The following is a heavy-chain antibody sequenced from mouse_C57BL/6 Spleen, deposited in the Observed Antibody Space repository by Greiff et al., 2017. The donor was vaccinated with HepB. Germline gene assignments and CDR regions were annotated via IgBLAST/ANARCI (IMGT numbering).Heavy chain of an antibody. J-gene: IGHJ2*01. V-gene: IGHV1-64*01. CDR2: IHPNSGST. D-gene: IGHD2-4*01. Sequence: VQLQQPGAELVKPGASVKLSCKASGYTFTSYWMHWVKQRPGQGLEWIGMIHPNSGSTNYNEKFKSKATLTVDKSSSTAYMQLSSLTSADSAVYYCARGKDYDGFDYWGQGTTLTVSS. CDR3: ARGKDYDGFDY. CDR1: GYTFTSYW.